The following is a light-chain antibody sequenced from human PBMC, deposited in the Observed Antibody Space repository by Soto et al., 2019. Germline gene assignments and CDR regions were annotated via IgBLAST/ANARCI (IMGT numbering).Light chain of an antibody. CDR1: STDFGGYKY. CDR2: DVS. CDR3: CSDAGGWV. Sequence: QSVLTQPRSVSGSPGQSVSISCAGTSTDFGGYKYVSWYQQHPGKAPKLMIFDVSDRPSGVPDRFSGSKSGNTASLSISGLQPEDEADYFCCSDAGGWVFGGGTKVTVL. J-gene: IGLJ3*02. V-gene: IGLV2-11*01.